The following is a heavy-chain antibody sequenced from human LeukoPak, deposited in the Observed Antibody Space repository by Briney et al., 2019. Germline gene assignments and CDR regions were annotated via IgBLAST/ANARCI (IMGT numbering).Heavy chain of an antibody. Sequence: PGGSLRLSCAASGFSFSTYSMNWFRQAPGKGLEWVSYISNSANTIYYAGSVKGRFTISRDNAKNSLYLQMNSLRAEDTAVYYCARGPSAYDSTSYDAFDIWGQGTMVTVSS. D-gene: IGHD6-6*01. J-gene: IGHJ3*02. CDR1: GFSFSTYS. CDR2: ISNSANTI. V-gene: IGHV3-48*04. CDR3: ARGPSAYDSTSYDAFDI.